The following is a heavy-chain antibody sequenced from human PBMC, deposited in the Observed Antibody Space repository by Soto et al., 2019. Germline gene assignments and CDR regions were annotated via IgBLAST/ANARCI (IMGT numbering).Heavy chain of an antibody. CDR3: ARVPDY. CDR1: VYTLTELS. D-gene: IGHD2-2*01. Sequence: ASVKVSCKVSVYTLTELSMHWVRQAPGKGLEWMGGFDPEDGTANYAQKFQGRVTITADESTSTAYMELSSLRSEDTAVYYCARVPDYWGQGILVTVSS. CDR2: FDPEDGTA. J-gene: IGHJ4*02. V-gene: IGHV1-24*01.